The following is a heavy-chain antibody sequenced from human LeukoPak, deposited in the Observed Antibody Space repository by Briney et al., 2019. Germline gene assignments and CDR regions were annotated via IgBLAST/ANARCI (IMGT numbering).Heavy chain of an antibody. Sequence: PGGSLRLSCVASGFTFHNFAMHWVRQAPGKGLEWVAVISNDERNKYYRDSVKGRFTISRDNSENTVYLQMNSLRTEDTAVYYCARPSPPGDGYNPCDYWGPGALVIVSS. CDR3: ARPSPPGDGYNPCDY. V-gene: IGHV3-30*04. D-gene: IGHD5-24*01. J-gene: IGHJ4*02. CDR1: GFTFHNFA. CDR2: ISNDERNK.